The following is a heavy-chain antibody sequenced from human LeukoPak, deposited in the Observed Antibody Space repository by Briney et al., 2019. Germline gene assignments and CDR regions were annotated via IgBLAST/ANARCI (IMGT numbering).Heavy chain of an antibody. CDR2: IYTSGST. J-gene: IGHJ4*02. V-gene: IGHV4-61*02. Sequence: PPQTLSLTCTVSGGSISSGSYYWSWIRQPAGKGLEWIGRIYTSGSTNYNPSLKSRVTISVDTSKNQFSLKLSSVTAADTAVYYCARDQGSSWSSFDCWGQGTLVTVSS. CDR1: GGSISSGSYY. D-gene: IGHD6-13*01. CDR3: ARDQGSSWSSFDC.